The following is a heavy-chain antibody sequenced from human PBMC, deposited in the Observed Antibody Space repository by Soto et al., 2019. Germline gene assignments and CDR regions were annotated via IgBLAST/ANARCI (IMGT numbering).Heavy chain of an antibody. CDR1: GGSFNNDY. CDR3: ARDRYFYDSAGYYRTLDS. V-gene: IGHV4-59*01. D-gene: IGHD3-22*01. J-gene: IGHJ5*01. CDR2: IFHSGIT. Sequence: SETLSLTCTISGGSFNNDYWTWIRQSPGKGLEWIGYIFHSGITDYNPSVKSRVTISIDKSKNLFSLKLTSVTAADTAVYYCARDRYFYDSAGYYRTLDSWGQGILVTVYS.